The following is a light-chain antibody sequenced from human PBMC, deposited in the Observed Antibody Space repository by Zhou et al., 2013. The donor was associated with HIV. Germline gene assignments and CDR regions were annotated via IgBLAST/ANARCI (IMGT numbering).Light chain of an antibody. CDR2: LGS. V-gene: IGKV2-28*01. J-gene: IGKJ2*01. CDR3: MQALQTPPYT. Sequence: DIVMTQSPLSLPVTPGEPASISCRSSQSLLHSNGYNYLDWYLQKPGQSPQLLIYLGSNRASGVPDRFSGSGSGTDFTLKISRVEAEDVGVYYCMQALQTPPYTFGQGTEXGDQT. CDR1: QSLLHSNGYNY.